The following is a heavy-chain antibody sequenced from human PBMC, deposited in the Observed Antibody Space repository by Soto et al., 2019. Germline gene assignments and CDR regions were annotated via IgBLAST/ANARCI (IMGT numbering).Heavy chain of an antibody. CDR2: IRVYNGNT. CDR1: GYSFVNYD. V-gene: IGHV1-18*01. Sequence: QVQLVQSGAEVKKPGASVKVSCQASGYSFVNYDINWVRQAPGQGLEWMGWIRVYNGNTYYAQKFQGRVTMTTDTSTNTAYMELRGLRSDDTAVYYCARYPPPGGDYWGQGTLVTVSS. D-gene: IGHD3-16*01. J-gene: IGHJ4*02. CDR3: ARYPPPGGDY.